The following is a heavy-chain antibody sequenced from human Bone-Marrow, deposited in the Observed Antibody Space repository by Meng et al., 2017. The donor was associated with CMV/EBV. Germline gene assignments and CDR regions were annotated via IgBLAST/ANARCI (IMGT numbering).Heavy chain of an antibody. CDR1: GFTFSSYC. CDR2: ISSGRSYI. CDR3: ARVDSGRDHGGNQGDYKGMDV. V-gene: IGHV3-21*01. Sequence: GESLKISCAASGFTFSSYCMHCVRQAPGKGLEWVSSISSGRSYIYYADSVKGRFTSSRDNAKNAPYLQMNSLRAEDTAVYYWARVDSGRDHGGNQGDYKGMDVWGQGTTVTVSS. D-gene: IGHD4/OR15-4a*01. J-gene: IGHJ6*02.